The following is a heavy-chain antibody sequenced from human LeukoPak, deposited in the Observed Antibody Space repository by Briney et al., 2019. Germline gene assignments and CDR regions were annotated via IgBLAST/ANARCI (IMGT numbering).Heavy chain of an antibody. D-gene: IGHD3-22*01. CDR1: GFTFSSYA. Sequence: RPGGSLRLSCAASGFTFSSYAMSWVRQAPGKGLEWVSAISGSGGSTYYADSVKGRFTISRDNSKNTLYLQMNSLRAEDTAVYYCAKSSRVVITIYYYYGMDVWGQGTTVTVSS. CDR2: ISGSGGST. J-gene: IGHJ6*02. V-gene: IGHV3-23*01. CDR3: AKSSRVVITIYYYYGMDV.